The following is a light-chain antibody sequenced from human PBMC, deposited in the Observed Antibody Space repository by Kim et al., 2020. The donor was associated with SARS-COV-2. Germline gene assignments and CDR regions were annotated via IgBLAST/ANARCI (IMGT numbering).Light chain of an antibody. V-gene: IGLV4-69*01. CDR1: NGHSNSA. CDR2: VNSGGSP. CDR3: QTLGPGIRV. J-gene: IGLJ3*02. Sequence: SVKATCTLRNGHSNSALGWPQQEPGEGPRYLVKVNSGGSPRQGGGIPGRFSGSSSGAERYLPIPRLPSGDGADYYCQTLGPGIRVVGGGTKVTVL.